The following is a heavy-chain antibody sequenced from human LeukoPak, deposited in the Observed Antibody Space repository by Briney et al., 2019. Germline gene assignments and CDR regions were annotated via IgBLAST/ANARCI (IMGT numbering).Heavy chain of an antibody. Sequence: PGRSLRLSCAASGFTVSSNYMSWVRQAPGKGLEWVSVIYSGGSTYYADSVKGRFTISRDNSKNTLYLQMNSLRAEDTAVYYCARLACSSTSCPLRYWGQGTLVTVSS. V-gene: IGHV3-53*01. D-gene: IGHD2-2*01. J-gene: IGHJ4*02. CDR2: IYSGGST. CDR3: ARLACSSTSCPLRY. CDR1: GFTVSSNY.